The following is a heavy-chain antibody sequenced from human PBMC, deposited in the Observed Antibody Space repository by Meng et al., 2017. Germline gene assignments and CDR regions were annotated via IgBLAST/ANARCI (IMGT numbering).Heavy chain of an antibody. CDR1: GFSLSTSGVG. Sequence: SGPTLVKPTQTLTLTCTFSGFSLSTSGVGVGWIRQPPGKALEWLALIYWDDDKRYSPSLKSRLTITKDTSKNQVVLTMTNMDPVDTATYYCAHSDRISMGGIWGDDYWGQGTLVTVSS. D-gene: IGHD3-16*01. CDR3: AHSDRISMGGIWGDDY. V-gene: IGHV2-5*02. CDR2: IYWDDDK. J-gene: IGHJ4*02.